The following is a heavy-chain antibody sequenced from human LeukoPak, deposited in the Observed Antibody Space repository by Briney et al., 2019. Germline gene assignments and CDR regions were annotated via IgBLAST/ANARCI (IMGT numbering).Heavy chain of an antibody. J-gene: IGHJ4*02. V-gene: IGHV1-18*01. Sequence: ASVKVSCKASGYTFTSYGISWVRQAPGQGLEWMRWIIAYNGNTNYAQKLQGRVTMTTDTSTSTAYMELRSLRSNDTAVYYCARDLKMGYSGCLYSWGTGSSNDYWGQGTLVTVSS. D-gene: IGHD6-13*01. CDR1: GYTFTSYG. CDR2: IIAYNGNT. CDR3: ARDLKMGYSGCLYSWGTGSSNDY.